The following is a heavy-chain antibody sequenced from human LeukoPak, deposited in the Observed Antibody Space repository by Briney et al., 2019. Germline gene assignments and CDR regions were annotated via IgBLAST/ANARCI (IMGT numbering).Heavy chain of an antibody. V-gene: IGHV3-9*03. CDR2: ISWNSGSI. Sequence: GGSLGLSCAASGFTFDDYAMHWVRQAPGKGLEWVSGISWNSGSIGYADSVKGRFTISRDNAKNSLYLQMNSLRAEDMALYYCAKGPQRWLQYGPFDYWGQGTLVTVSS. J-gene: IGHJ4*02. CDR3: AKGPQRWLQYGPFDY. D-gene: IGHD5-24*01. CDR1: GFTFDDYA.